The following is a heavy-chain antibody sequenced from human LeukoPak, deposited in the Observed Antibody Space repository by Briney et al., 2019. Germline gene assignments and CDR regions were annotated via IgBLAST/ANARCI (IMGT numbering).Heavy chain of an antibody. CDR3: ARVPYLITMVRGVIITRYWFDP. CDR2: IKQDGSEK. V-gene: IGHV3-7*01. D-gene: IGHD3-10*01. Sequence: GGSLRLSCAASGFTFSSYWMSWVRQAPGKGLEWVANIKQDGSEKYYVDSVKGRFTISRDNAKNSLYLQMNSLRAEGTAVYYCARVPYLITMVRGVIITRYWFDPWGQGTLVTVSS. CDR1: GFTFSSYW. J-gene: IGHJ5*02.